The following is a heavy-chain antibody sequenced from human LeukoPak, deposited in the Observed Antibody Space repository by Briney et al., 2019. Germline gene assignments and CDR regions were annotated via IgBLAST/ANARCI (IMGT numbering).Heavy chain of an antibody. J-gene: IGHJ5*02. CDR2: IIPIFGTA. V-gene: IGHV1-69*13. D-gene: IGHD3-16*02. Sequence: VASVKVSRKASGGTFSSYATSWVRQAPGQGLEWVGGIIPIFGTANYAQKFQGRVTITADESTSTAYMELSSLRSEDTAVYYCAREYDYVWGSYRYNWFDPWGQGTLVTVSS. CDR1: GGTFSSYA. CDR3: AREYDYVWGSYRYNWFDP.